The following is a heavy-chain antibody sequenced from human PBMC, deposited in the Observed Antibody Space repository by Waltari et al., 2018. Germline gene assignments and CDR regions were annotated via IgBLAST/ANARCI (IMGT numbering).Heavy chain of an antibody. CDR1: GFTFSNYA. J-gene: IGHJ4*02. V-gene: IGHV3-23*01. Sequence: EVQLLESGGGLVQPGGSLRFSCAVSGFTFSNYAMTWVRQAPGKGLEWVSTISTGGGTNYADSVKGRFTISRDNSKNTLFLQMHSLRAEDTAVYYCAKGGQYSRDCLDYWGQGTLVTVSS. D-gene: IGHD6-6*01. CDR2: ISTGGGT. CDR3: AKGGQYSRDCLDY.